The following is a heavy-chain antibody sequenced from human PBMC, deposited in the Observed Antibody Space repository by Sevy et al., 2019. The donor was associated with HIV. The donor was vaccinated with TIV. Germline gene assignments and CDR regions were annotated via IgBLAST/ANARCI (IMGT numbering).Heavy chain of an antibody. D-gene: IGHD3-22*01. CDR1: SGFTFSSYW. CDR2: IKQDGSVK. Sequence: GGSLRLSCAASSGFTFSSYWMSWVRQAPGKGLEGVANIKQDGSVKHHVDSVRGRFTISRDNAKNSLYLQMNRLRVEDTAVYYCARGTYYYDSSGYYHDVFDVWGQGTMVTVSS. CDR3: ARGTYYYDSSGYYHDVFDV. V-gene: IGHV3-7*03. J-gene: IGHJ3*01.